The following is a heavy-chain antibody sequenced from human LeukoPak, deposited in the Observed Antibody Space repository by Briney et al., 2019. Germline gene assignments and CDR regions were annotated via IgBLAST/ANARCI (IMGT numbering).Heavy chain of an antibody. D-gene: IGHD6-6*01. V-gene: IGHV3-21*01. CDR3: ARGGQQSRPYLADY. CDR2: ISSSSSYI. Sequence: GGSLRLSRAASEFTFSSYLMTWVRQAPGKGLEWVSSISSSSSYIYYADSVKGRFTISRDNAGNSLFLQMDSLRPEDTAIYYCARGGQQSRPYLADYWGQGTLVSVSS. CDR1: EFTFSSYL. J-gene: IGHJ4*02.